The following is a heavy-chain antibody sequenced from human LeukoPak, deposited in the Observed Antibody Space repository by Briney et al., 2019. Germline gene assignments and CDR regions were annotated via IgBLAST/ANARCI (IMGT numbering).Heavy chain of an antibody. J-gene: IGHJ4*02. CDR1: GFTFGNYA. D-gene: IGHD4-23*01. CDR2: ISSSSSYI. CDR3: ARDIPATVVTPGDFDY. V-gene: IGHV3-21*01. Sequence: GGSLRLSCAASGFTFGNYAMSWVRQAPGKGLEWVSSISSSSSYIYYADSVKGRFTISRDNAKNSLYLQMNSLRAEDTAVYYCARDIPATVVTPGDFDYWGQGTLVTVSS.